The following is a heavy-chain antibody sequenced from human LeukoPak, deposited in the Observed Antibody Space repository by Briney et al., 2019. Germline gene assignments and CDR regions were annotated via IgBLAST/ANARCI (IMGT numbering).Heavy chain of an antibody. CDR1: GGSISSSSYY. CDR3: ARDIIRRYDSRDRYFDY. J-gene: IGHJ4*02. V-gene: IGHV4-39*07. CDR2: IYYSGST. D-gene: IGHD3-22*01. Sequence: SETLSLTCTVSGGSISSSSYYWGWIRQPPGKGLEWIGSIYYSGSTYYNPSLKSRVTISVDTSKNQFSLKLSSVTAADTAVYYCARDIIRRYDSRDRYFDYWGQGTLVTVSS.